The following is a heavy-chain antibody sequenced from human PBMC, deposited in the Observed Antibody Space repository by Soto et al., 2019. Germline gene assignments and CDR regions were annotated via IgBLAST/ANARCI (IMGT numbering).Heavy chain of an antibody. CDR3: ARVSYGDYYFQH. CDR2: IKQDGSEK. V-gene: IGHV3-7*03. CDR1: GFTFSSYW. D-gene: IGHD4-17*01. J-gene: IGHJ1*01. Sequence: VGSLRLSCAASGFTFSSYWMSWVRQAPGRGLEWVANIKQDGSEKYYVDSVKGRFTISRGNAKNSLYLQMNSLRAEDTAVYYCARVSYGDYYFQHWGQGTLVTVSS.